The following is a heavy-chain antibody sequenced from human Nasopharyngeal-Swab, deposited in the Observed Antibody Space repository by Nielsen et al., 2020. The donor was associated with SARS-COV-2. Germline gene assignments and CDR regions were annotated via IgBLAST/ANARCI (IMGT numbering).Heavy chain of an antibody. CDR3: VGSSWYGDYYYYYGMVV. CDR1: GGSISSSSYY. J-gene: IGHJ6*02. Sequence: ESLKISCTVSGGSISSSSYYWGWNRQPPGKGLEWIGSIYYSGSTYYNPSLKSRVTISVDTSKNQFSLKLSSVTAADTAVYYCVGSSWYGDYYYYYGMVVWGQGTTVTVSS. D-gene: IGHD6-13*01. V-gene: IGHV4-39*07. CDR2: IYYSGST.